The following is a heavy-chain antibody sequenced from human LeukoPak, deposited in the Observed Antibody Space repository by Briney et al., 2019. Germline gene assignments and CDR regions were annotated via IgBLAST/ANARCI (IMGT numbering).Heavy chain of an antibody. CDR1: GYTFTNYY. J-gene: IGHJ6*03. Sequence: ASVKVSCKASGYTFTNYYVHWVRQAPGQGLEWMGVINPSGGSTNYAQKFQGRVTMTRDTSTSTVYMELSSLRSEDTAVYYCARDRWPYSSSSGTNMDVWGKGTTVTVSS. V-gene: IGHV1-46*01. CDR3: ARDRWPYSSSSGTNMDV. D-gene: IGHD6-6*01. CDR2: INPSGGST.